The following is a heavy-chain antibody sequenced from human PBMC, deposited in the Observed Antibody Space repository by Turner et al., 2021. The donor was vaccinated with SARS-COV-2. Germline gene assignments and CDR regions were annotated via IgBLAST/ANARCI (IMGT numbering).Heavy chain of an antibody. CDR1: GFNFNKYA. D-gene: IGHD3-22*01. Sequence: EVPLLESGGGLVQLGGSMRLSCAASGFNFNKYAMAWVRQASGKGLEWVSVISGSGSYTYYADSVKGRVTISRDNSKNTLDLQVNSLRAEDTAVYYCAKTRDYYYDSSDYPDYWGQGTLVTVSS. V-gene: IGHV3-23*01. CDR3: AKTRDYYYDSSDYPDY. CDR2: ISGSGSYT. J-gene: IGHJ4*02.